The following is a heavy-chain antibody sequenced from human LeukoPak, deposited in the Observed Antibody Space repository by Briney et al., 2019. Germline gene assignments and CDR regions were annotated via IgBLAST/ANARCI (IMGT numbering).Heavy chain of an antibody. J-gene: IGHJ4*02. CDR1: GFTFSSYW. V-gene: IGHV3-74*01. CDR2: INSDGSSA. D-gene: IGHD3-22*01. Sequence: GGSLRLSCAASGFTFSSYWMHWVRQAPGKGLVWVSRINSDGSSATYADSVKGRFTISRDNAKNTLYLQMNSLRAEDTAVYYCARLSEDYYDSSGNRSYWGQGTLVTVSS. CDR3: ARLSEDYYDSSGNRSY.